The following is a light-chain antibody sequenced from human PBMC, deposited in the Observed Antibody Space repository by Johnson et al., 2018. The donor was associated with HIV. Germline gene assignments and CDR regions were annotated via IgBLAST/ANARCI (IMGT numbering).Light chain of an antibody. V-gene: IGLV1-51*02. Sequence: QSVLTQPPSVSAAPGQRVTISCSGSSSNIGDNYVSWYQQLPGTAPKLLIYENNKRPSGIPDRFSGSKSGTSATLGITGLQTGDEADDYCGTWECSRISAVYVFGTGTEVTVL. CDR3: GTWECSRISAVYV. CDR1: SSNIGDNY. CDR2: ENN. J-gene: IGLJ1*01.